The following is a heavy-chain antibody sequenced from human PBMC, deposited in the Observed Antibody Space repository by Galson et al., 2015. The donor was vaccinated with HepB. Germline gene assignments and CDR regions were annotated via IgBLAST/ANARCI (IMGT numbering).Heavy chain of an antibody. CDR2: INPSGGST. Sequence: SVKVSCKASGYTFTSYYMHWVRQAPGQGLEWMGIINPSGGSTSYAQKLQGRVTMTRDTSTSTVYMELSSLRSEDTAVYYCARDRLNRRKLYDILTGTPPYYYGMDVWGQGTTVTVSS. V-gene: IGHV1-46*04. D-gene: IGHD3-9*01. CDR3: ARDRLNRRKLYDILTGTPPYYYGMDV. J-gene: IGHJ6*02. CDR1: GYTFTSYY.